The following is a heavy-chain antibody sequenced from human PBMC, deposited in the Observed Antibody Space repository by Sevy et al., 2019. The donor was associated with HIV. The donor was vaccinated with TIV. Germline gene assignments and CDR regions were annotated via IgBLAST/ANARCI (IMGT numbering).Heavy chain of an antibody. D-gene: IGHD5-18*01. V-gene: IGHV3-21*01. J-gene: IGHJ5*02. CDR1: GFTFSSYS. CDR3: ARPRGYSYGYGP. Sequence: GGSLRLSCAASGFTFSSYSMNWVRQAPGKGLEWVSSISSSSSYIYYADSVKGRFTISRDNAKNSLYLQMNSLRAEDTAVYYRARPRGYSYGYGPWGQGTLVTVSS. CDR2: ISSSSSYI.